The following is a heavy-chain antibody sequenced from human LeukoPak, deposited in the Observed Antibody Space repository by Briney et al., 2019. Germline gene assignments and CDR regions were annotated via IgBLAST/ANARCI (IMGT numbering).Heavy chain of an antibody. CDR1: GFTFSSYA. D-gene: IGHD5-24*01. Sequence: GSLRLSCTASGFTFSSYAMHWVRQAPGKGLEWVAVISYDGSNKYYADSVKGRFTISRDNSKNTLYLQMNSLRAEDTAVYYCAREMATITGAFDIWGQGTMVTVSA. V-gene: IGHV3-30-3*01. J-gene: IGHJ3*02. CDR3: AREMATITGAFDI. CDR2: ISYDGSNK.